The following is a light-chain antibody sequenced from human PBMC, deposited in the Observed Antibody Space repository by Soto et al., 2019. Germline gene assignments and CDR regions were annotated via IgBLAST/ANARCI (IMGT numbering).Light chain of an antibody. Sequence: QAVVTHPASASGTPRKWVTIACSGSSSIIGSNNVYSYQQFRGTAPKLLIYRNDQRPSVVPDRFSGSKSGTSASLDISGLRSEYEADYYCATWDDSLSGTLFVGGTQLTVL. CDR1: SSIIGSNN. CDR2: RND. J-gene: IGLJ7*01. CDR3: ATWDDSLSGTL. V-gene: IGLV1-47*01.